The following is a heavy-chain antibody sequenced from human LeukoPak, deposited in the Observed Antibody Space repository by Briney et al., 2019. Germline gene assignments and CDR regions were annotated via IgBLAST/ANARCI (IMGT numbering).Heavy chain of an antibody. CDR1: GFTFSSYW. CDR3: ARDKAYCGGDCYPDDAFDI. CDR2: INSNGSST. J-gene: IGHJ3*02. D-gene: IGHD2-21*02. Sequence: GGSLRLSCAASGFTFSSYWVHWVRQAPGKGLVWVSRINSNGSSTSYADSVKGRFTISRDNAKNTLYLQMNSLRAEDTAVYYCARDKAYCGGDCYPDDAFDIWGQGTMVTVSS. V-gene: IGHV3-74*01.